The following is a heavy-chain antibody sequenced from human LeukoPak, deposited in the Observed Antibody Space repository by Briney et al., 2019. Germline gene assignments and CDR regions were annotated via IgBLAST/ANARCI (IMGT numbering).Heavy chain of an antibody. CDR3: ARDPSVGPIAVAGSDY. CDR2: ISAYNGNT. V-gene: IGHV1-18*01. CDR1: GYTFTSYG. J-gene: IGHJ4*02. Sequence: ASVKVSCKASGYTFTSYGISWVRQAPGQGLEWMGWISAYNGNTNYAQKLRGRVTMTTDTSTSTAYMELRSLRSDDTAVYYCARDPSVGPIAVAGSDYWGQGTLVTVSS. D-gene: IGHD6-19*01.